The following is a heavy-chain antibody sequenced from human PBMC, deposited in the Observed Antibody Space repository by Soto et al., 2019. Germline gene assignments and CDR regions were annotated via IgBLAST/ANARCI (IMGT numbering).Heavy chain of an antibody. D-gene: IGHD3-16*01. CDR1: GFTFSSYE. CDR3: ARDVGLVLAPYYGMNV. Sequence: GGSLRLSCAASGFTFSSYEVNWVRQAPGKGLEWVSYISSSGSTIFYADSVKGRFTISRDNAKNALYLQMNSLRDEDTAVYYCARDVGLVLAPYYGMNVWGQGTTVTVSS. CDR2: ISSSGSTI. V-gene: IGHV3-48*03. J-gene: IGHJ6*02.